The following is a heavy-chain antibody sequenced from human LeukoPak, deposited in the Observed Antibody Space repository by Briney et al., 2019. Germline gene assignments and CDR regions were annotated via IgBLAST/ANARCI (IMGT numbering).Heavy chain of an antibody. Sequence: GGSLRLSCAASGFTFSSYWMSWVRQAPGKGLEWVANIKKDGSEKYYVDSVKGRFTISRDNAKTSLYLQMNSLRAEDTAVYYCAKDLSGVAGYTYGRGIDYWGQGTLVTVSS. J-gene: IGHJ4*02. CDR1: GFTFSSYW. V-gene: IGHV3-7*01. CDR3: AKDLSGVAGYTYGRGIDY. D-gene: IGHD5-18*01. CDR2: IKKDGSEK.